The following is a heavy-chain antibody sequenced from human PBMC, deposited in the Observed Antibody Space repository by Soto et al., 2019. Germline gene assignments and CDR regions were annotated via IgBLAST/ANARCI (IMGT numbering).Heavy chain of an antibody. D-gene: IGHD3-22*01. Sequence: SVKVSCKASGGTFSSYTISWVRQAPGQGLEWMGGIIPIFGTAYYAQKFQGRVTMTEDTSTDTAYMELSSLRSEDTAVYYCATGPLPYYYDSSGSERVDYWGQGTLVTVSS. CDR3: ATGPLPYYYDSSGSERVDY. CDR2: IIPIFGTA. V-gene: IGHV1-69*06. J-gene: IGHJ4*02. CDR1: GGTFSSYT.